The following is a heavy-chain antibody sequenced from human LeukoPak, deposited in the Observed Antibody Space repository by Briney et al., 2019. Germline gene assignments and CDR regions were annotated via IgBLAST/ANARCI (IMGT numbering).Heavy chain of an antibody. CDR2: ISSSSSYT. CDR3: ARAIAVAGELDY. D-gene: IGHD6-19*01. Sequence: GGSLRLSCAASGFTFSDYYMSWIRQAPGKGLEWVSYISSSSSYTNYADSVKGRFTISRDNAKNSLYLQMNSLRAEDTAVYYCARAIAVAGELDYWGQGTLVTVSS. J-gene: IGHJ4*02. CDR1: GFTFSDYY. V-gene: IGHV3-11*05.